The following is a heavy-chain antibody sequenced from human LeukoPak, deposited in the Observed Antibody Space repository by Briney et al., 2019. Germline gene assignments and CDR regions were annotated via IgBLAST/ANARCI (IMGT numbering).Heavy chain of an antibody. CDR1: GYTFTGYY. CDR2: ISAYNGNT. V-gene: IGHV1-18*04. Sequence: GASVKVSCKASGYTFTGYYMHWVRQAPGQGLEWMGWISAYNGNTNYAQKLQGRVTMTTDTSTSTAYMELRSLRSDDTAVYYCARDLAAFDIWGQGTMVTVSS. J-gene: IGHJ3*02. CDR3: ARDLAAFDI.